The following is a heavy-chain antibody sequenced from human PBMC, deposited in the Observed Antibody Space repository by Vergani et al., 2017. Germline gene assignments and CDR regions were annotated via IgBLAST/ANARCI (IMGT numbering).Heavy chain of an antibody. V-gene: IGHV3-30*07. CDR1: GFALNRHA. CDR2: VSTGTKSQ. CDR3: AREYSSTSGRAFDF. J-gene: IGHJ3*01. Sequence: QVQLVESGGGVVQPGTSLRLSCVVSGFALNRHAMYWVRQAPGKGVEWVSFVSTGTKSQSYAESVKGRFTISRDSAKNSLYLQMDSLRAEDTAVYYCAREYSSTSGRAFDFWGQGTKVTVSS. D-gene: IGHD2-2*01.